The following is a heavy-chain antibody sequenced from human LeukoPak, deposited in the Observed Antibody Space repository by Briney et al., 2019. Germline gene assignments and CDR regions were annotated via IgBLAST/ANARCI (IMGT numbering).Heavy chain of an antibody. V-gene: IGHV1-18*01. CDR2: ISAYNGNT. CDR3: ARGPPHYYDYHYFDP. CDR1: GYTFTSYG. Sequence: ASVKVSCKASGYTFTSYGISWVRQAPGQGLERMGWISAYNGNTNYAQKLQGRVTMTTDTSTSTAYMELRSLRSDDTAVYYCARGPPHYYDYHYFDPWGQGTLVTVSS. D-gene: IGHD3-22*01. J-gene: IGHJ5*02.